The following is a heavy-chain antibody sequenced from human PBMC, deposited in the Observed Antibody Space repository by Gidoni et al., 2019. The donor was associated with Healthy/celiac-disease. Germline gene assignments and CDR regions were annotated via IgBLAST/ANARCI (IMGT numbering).Heavy chain of an antibody. Sequence: EVQLLESGGGLVQPGGSLRLSCAASGFTLSSYAMDWVRQAPGKGLYWVSAISGRGGSTYYASSVKGRFTISRDNAKNTLYLQMNSLRAEDTAVYYCAKGGDYGDYGSGWYFDLWGRGTLVTVSS. CDR1: GFTLSSYA. CDR2: ISGRGGST. V-gene: IGHV3-23*01. CDR3: AKGGDYGDYGSGWYFDL. J-gene: IGHJ2*01. D-gene: IGHD4-17*01.